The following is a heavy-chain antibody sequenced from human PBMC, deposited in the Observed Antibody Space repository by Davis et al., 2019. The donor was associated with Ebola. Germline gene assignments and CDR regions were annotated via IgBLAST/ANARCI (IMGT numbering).Heavy chain of an antibody. J-gene: IGHJ4*02. CDR3: AADQGGTTPFDS. D-gene: IGHD1-1*01. CDR2: IVVGSGLT. CDR1: GLTFARSA. Sequence: SVKVSCKASGLTFARSAVQWVRQARGHRLEWIGWIVVGSGLTNYAQELQDRVTITRDMSSSTAYMELNSLRSDDTAVYYCAADQGGTTPFDSWGQGTLVTVSS. V-gene: IGHV1-58*01.